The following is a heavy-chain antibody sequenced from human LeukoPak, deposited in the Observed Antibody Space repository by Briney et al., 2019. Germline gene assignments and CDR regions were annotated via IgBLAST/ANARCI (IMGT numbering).Heavy chain of an antibody. CDR2: INSDGSST. J-gene: IGHJ4*02. V-gene: IGHV3-74*01. D-gene: IGHD3-22*01. CDR1: GFTFSRHG. CDR3: ARDGGYYYDRSGYNY. Sequence: GGTLRLSCVASGFTFSRHGMNWVRQAPGKGLVWVSRINSDGSSTSYADSVKGRFTISRDNAKNTLYLQMNSLRAEDTAVYYCARDGGYYYDRSGYNYWGQGTLVTVSS.